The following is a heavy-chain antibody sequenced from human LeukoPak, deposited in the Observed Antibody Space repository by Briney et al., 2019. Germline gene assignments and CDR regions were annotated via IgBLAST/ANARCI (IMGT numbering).Heavy chain of an antibody. CDR3: ANGWVTVRSAKFDY. Sequence: GGSLRLSCSASGFTFSSYGMYWVRQAPGKGLEYVSAITNKGDSTNYADSVKGRFTISRDNSKNTLYLQMNSLRAEDTAVYYCANGWVTVRSAKFDYWGQGTLVTVSS. J-gene: IGHJ4*02. D-gene: IGHD4-17*01. V-gene: IGHV3-64*04. CDR1: GFTFSSYG. CDR2: ITNKGDST.